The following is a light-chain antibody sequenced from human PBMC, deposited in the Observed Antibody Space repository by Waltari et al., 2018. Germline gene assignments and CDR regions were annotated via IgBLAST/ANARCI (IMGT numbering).Light chain of an antibody. V-gene: IGLV2-11*01. CDR2: DVS. CDR1: GRHLGGYNY. CDR3: CSYAGSYSKV. Sequence: QSALTHPRSVSGSPGQSVTISCTRTGRHLGGYNYVSWYQQHPGKAPKLMISDVSKRPSGVPDRFSGSKSGNTASLTISGLQPEDEADYYCCSYAGSYSKVFGGGTKLTVL. J-gene: IGLJ3*02.